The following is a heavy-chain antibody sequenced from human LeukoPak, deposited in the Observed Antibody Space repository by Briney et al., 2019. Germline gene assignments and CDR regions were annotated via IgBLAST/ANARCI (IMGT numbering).Heavy chain of an antibody. CDR1: GYTFTSYA. V-gene: IGHV7-4-1*02. CDR2: INTNTGNP. CDR3: ARDQVVLLWFGDRSTMDV. D-gene: IGHD3-10*01. J-gene: IGHJ6*03. Sequence: ASVKVSCKASGYTFTSYAMNWVRQAPGQGLEWMGWINTNTGNPTYAQGFTGRFVFSLDTSVSTAYLRISSLKAEDTAVYYCARDQVVLLWFGDRSTMDVWGKGTTVTVSS.